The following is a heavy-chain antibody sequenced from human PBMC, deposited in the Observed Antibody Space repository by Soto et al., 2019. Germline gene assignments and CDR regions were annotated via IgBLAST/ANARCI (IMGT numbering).Heavy chain of an antibody. Sequence: QITLKESGPTLVKPTQTLTLTCTFSGFSLDTSGLGVGWIRQPPGKALEWLALIYWDGDKRYSPSLKSRLTITKDTSKNQVVLTMTNLDPEVTATYYCARCRYTGSWYRGSNDAFDVWGQGTMFTVSS. CDR2: IYWDGDK. CDR3: ARCRYTGSWYRGSNDAFDV. J-gene: IGHJ3*01. D-gene: IGHD6-13*01. V-gene: IGHV2-5*02. CDR1: GFSLDTSGLG.